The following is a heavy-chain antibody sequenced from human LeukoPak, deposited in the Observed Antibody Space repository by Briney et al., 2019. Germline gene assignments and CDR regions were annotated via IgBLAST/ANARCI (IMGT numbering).Heavy chain of an antibody. J-gene: IGHJ3*02. CDR3: ARHVDYGGAFDI. V-gene: IGHV4-59*08. D-gene: IGHD4-23*01. CDR2: IYYSGST. Sequence: SETLSLTCTVSGGSISSYYWSWIQQPPGKGLEWIGYIYYSGSTNYNPSLKSRVTISVDTSKNQFSLKLSSVTAADTAVYYCARHVDYGGAFDIWGQGTMVTVSS. CDR1: GGSISSYY.